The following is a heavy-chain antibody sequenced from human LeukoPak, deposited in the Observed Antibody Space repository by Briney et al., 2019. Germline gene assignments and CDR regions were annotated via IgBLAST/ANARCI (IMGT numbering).Heavy chain of an antibody. V-gene: IGHV1-69*04. J-gene: IGHJ5*02. CDR2: IIPIFGIA. CDR1: GGTFISYA. D-gene: IGHD6-13*01. CDR3: ARDDSSSWYGNWFDP. Sequence: ASVKVSCKASGGTFISYAISWVRQAPGQGLEWMGRIIPIFGIANYAQKFQGRVTITADKSTSTAYMELSSLRSEDTAVYYCARDDSSSWYGNWFDPWGQGTLVTVSS.